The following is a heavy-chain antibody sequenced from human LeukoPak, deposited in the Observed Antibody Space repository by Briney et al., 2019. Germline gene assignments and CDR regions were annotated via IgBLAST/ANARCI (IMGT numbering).Heavy chain of an antibody. CDR1: GFTFSSYS. CDR2: ISSSSSYI. V-gene: IGHV3-21*01. Sequence: GGSLRLSCAASGFTFSSYSMNWVRQAPGKGLEWVSSISSSSSYIYYADSVKGRFTISRDNAKNSLYLQMNSLRAEDTGVYYCAKGSKVMGFITKYHYMDVWGKGTTVTISS. D-gene: IGHD3-22*01. J-gene: IGHJ6*03. CDR3: AKGSKVMGFITKYHYMDV.